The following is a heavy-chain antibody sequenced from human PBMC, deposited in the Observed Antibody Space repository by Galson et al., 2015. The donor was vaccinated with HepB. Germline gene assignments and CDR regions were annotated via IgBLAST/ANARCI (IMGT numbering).Heavy chain of an antibody. CDR2: INRDGSEK. D-gene: IGHD3-16*01. V-gene: IGHV3-7*01. CDR3: AREGSFGGAPGY. CDR1: GFIFSNYW. J-gene: IGHJ4*02. Sequence: SLRLSCAASGFIFSNYWMTWVRQAPGKGLEWVANINRDGSEKHYVDSVKGRFTISRDSAKNSLYLQMNSLRVEDTAVYYCAREGSFGGAPGYWGQGTLVTVSS.